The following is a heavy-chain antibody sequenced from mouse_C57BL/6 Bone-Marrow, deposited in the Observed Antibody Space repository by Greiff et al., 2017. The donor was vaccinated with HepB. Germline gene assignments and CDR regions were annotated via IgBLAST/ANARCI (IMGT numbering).Heavy chain of an antibody. CDR3: ARGDDSLYAMDY. D-gene: IGHD2-4*01. CDR1: GFTFSSYT. V-gene: IGHV5-9*01. Sequence: EVKVVESGGGLVKPGGSLKLSCAASGFTFSSYTMSWVRQTPEKRLEWVATISGGGGNTYYPDSVKGRFTISRDNAKNTLYLQMSSLRSEDTALYYCARGDDSLYAMDYWGQGTSVTVSS. J-gene: IGHJ4*01. CDR2: ISGGGGNT.